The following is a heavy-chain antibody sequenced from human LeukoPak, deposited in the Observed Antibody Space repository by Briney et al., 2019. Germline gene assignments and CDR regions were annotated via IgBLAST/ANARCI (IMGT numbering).Heavy chain of an antibody. D-gene: IGHD6-19*01. CDR3: ARWGYTNGWYYFEN. Sequence: GGSLRLSCAASGFTFINYWMGWVRQAPGKGLEWVANIKQDGSETYHVDSVKGRFTISRDNAKNSLYLQMNSLRAEDTAVYYCARWGYTNGWYYFENWGQGTLVTVSS. CDR2: IKQDGSET. J-gene: IGHJ4*02. V-gene: IGHV3-7*01. CDR1: GFTFINYW.